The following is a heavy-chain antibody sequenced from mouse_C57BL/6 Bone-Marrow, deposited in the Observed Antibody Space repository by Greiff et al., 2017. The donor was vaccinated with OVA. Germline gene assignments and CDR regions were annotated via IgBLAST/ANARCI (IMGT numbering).Heavy chain of an antibody. CDR1: GYSITSGYY. CDR3: AREAYDYEAWFAY. V-gene: IGHV3-6*01. D-gene: IGHD2-4*01. Sequence: EVQVVESGPGLVKPSQSLSLTCSVTGYSITSGYYWNWIRQFPGNKLEWMGYISYDGSNKYNPSLKNRISITRDTSKNQFFLKLNSVTTEDTATYYCAREAYDYEAWFAYWGQGTLVTVSA. J-gene: IGHJ3*01. CDR2: ISYDGSN.